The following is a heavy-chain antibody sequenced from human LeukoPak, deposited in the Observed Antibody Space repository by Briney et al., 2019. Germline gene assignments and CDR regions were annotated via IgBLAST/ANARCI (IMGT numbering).Heavy chain of an antibody. CDR2: IYDSGST. D-gene: IGHD3-22*01. Sequence: SETLSLTCTVSGGSISSYYWSWIRQPPGKGLEWIGYIYDSGSTNYNPSLKSRVTISVDTSKNQFSLRLSSVTAADTAVYYCACLTTADAFDIWGQGTMVTVSS. J-gene: IGHJ3*02. CDR1: GGSISSYY. V-gene: IGHV4-59*01. CDR3: ACLTTADAFDI.